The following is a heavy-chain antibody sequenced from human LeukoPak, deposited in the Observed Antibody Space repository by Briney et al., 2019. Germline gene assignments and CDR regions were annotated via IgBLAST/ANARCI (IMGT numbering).Heavy chain of an antibody. CDR3: ARVRSAAAGPLDY. D-gene: IGHD6-13*01. V-gene: IGHV3-7*01. CDR2: INHDGTEK. J-gene: IGHJ4*02. CDR1: GFSFDSYW. Sequence: GGSLRLSCAVSGFSFDSYWMNWVRQAPGKGLEWVANINHDGTEKYYVDSVKGRFSISRDNAKESLYLQMNSLRAEDTAVYYCARVRSAAAGPLDYWGLGTLVTVSS.